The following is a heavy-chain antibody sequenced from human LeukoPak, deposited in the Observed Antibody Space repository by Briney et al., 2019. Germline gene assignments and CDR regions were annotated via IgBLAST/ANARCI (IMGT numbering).Heavy chain of an antibody. CDR2: IYSGGST. V-gene: IGHV3-53*01. CDR3: ARGLGYCTSTTCLLPFDY. CDR1: GFTVSTYY. Sequence: PGGPLRLSCAASGFTVSTYYMTWVRQAPGKGLECVSVIYSGGSTYYADSVKGRFTVSRDKNTLYLQMNSLRAEDTAMYYCARGLGYCTSTTCLLPFDYWGQGTLVTVSS. J-gene: IGHJ4*02. D-gene: IGHD2-2*01.